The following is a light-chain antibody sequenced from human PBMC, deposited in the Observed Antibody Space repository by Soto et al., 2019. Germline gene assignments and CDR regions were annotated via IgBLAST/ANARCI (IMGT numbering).Light chain of an antibody. CDR1: SSDVGGYNY. CDR3: SSYTRSSTSYV. V-gene: IGLV2-14*01. Sequence: QSALAQPASVSGSPGQSITISCTGTSSDVGGYNYVSRYQQHPGKAPKLLIYEVSNRPSRLSNRFSGSKSGNTASLTISGLQAEDEADYYCSSYTRSSTSYVFGTGTKVTVL. J-gene: IGLJ1*01. CDR2: EVS.